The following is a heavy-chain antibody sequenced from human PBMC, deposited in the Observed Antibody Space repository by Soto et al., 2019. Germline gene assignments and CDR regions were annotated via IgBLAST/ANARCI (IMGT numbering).Heavy chain of an antibody. CDR1: AASFSKYY. CDR3: ASVTFGGIVLAH. V-gene: IGHV4-59*01. D-gene: IGHD3-16*01. J-gene: IGHJ4*02. CDR2: IYFNGNT. Sequence: PSETLSLTCTVSAASFSKYYWTWIRQPPGKGLEWIGYIYFNGNTKYNPSLESRLTISIDTSKKEFSLKLTSVTAADAAVYYCASVTFGGIVLAHWGQGTLVTVSS.